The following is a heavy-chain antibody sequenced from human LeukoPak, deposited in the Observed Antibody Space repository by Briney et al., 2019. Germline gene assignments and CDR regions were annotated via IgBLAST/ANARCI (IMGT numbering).Heavy chain of an antibody. D-gene: IGHD2-15*01. CDR2: IKQDGSET. Sequence: GGSLRLSCAASVFTFNNHWMSWVRLTRGKGLEGLANIKQDGSETYHVDSVKGRFTISRDNAKNSLFLQMNSLRPEDTALYYCARWGGGSCYDLWGQGTPVTVSS. CDR1: VFTFNNHW. CDR3: ARWGGGSCYDL. V-gene: IGHV3-7*01. J-gene: IGHJ4*02.